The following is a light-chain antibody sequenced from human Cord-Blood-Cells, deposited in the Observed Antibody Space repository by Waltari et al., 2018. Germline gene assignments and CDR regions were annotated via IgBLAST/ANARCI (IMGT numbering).Light chain of an antibody. CDR1: QSISSY. CDR3: QQSYSTPYT. J-gene: IGKJ2*01. Sequence: DIQMTQPPSSLSASVEDRVTITCRASQSISSYLNWYQQKQGKDPKLLIYAASSLQSGVPSRFSGSGSGTDFTLTISSLQPEDFATYYCQQSYSTPYTFGQGTKLEIK. CDR2: AAS. V-gene: IGKV1-39*01.